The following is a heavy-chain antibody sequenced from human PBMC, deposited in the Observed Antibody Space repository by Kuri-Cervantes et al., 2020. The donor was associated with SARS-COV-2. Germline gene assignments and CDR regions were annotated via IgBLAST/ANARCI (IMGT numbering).Heavy chain of an antibody. CDR3: ARDSAGYYYDSSGYYSLYYYGMDV. D-gene: IGHD3-22*01. V-gene: IGHV3-30*03. Sequence: GESLKISCAASGFTLNYSGMNWVRQAPGKGLEWVAVISYDGSDKYYGDSVKGRFTVSRDNSKNTLYLQMNSLRAEDTAVYYCARDSAGYYYDSSGYYSLYYYGMDVWGQGTTVTVSS. CDR2: ISYDGSDK. CDR1: GFTLNYSG. J-gene: IGHJ6*02.